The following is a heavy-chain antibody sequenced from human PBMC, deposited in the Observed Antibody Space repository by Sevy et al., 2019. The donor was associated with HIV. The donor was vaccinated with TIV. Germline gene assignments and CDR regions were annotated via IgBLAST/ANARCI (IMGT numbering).Heavy chain of an antibody. D-gene: IGHD1-26*01. CDR3: AKLLGSGKNFLLDY. CDR1: GFTFRKNA. CDR2: ISDSGGIT. Sequence: GGSLRLSCAASGFTFRKNAMIWVGQAPGKGLVWISGISDSGGITNYADSVKGRFTISRDNSKNTLYLQMTSLSAEDTAVYYCAKLLGSGKNFLLDYWGQGTLVTVSS. J-gene: IGHJ4*02. V-gene: IGHV3-23*01.